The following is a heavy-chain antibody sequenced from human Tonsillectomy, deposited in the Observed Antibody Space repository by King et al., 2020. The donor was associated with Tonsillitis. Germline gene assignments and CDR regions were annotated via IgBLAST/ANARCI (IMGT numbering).Heavy chain of an antibody. Sequence: VQLQESGPGLVKPSETLSLICTVSGGAITSYYWSWIRQPPGKELEWIGHIYYSGTTNYNPSLKSRVTISVDTSKRQFSLNLSSMTPADTAVYYCARIPHPNGYLWAFDVWGRGTMVTVSS. V-gene: IGHV4-59*01. CDR2: IYYSGTT. J-gene: IGHJ3*01. D-gene: IGHD2-8*01. CDR3: ARIPHPNGYLWAFDV. CDR1: GGAITSYY.